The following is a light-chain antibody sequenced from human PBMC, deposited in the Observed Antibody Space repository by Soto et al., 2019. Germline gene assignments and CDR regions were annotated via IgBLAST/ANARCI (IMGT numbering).Light chain of an antibody. J-gene: IGKJ4*01. CDR3: QQYNSYPPS. V-gene: IGKV1-8*01. CDR2: AAS. Sequence: RFTITYRASQGIRSYLAWYQQKPGKAPRLLIYAASTLQSGVPSRFSGSGSGSYMHITIYWLQLQACATYYSQQYNSYPPSLGAGTKVDNK. CDR1: QGIRSY.